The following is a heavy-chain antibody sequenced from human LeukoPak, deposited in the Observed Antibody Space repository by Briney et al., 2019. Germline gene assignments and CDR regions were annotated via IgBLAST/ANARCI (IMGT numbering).Heavy chain of an antibody. Sequence: GGSLRLSCAASGFTVSSNYMSWVRQALGKGLEWVSVIYSGGSTYYADSVKGRFTISRDNSKNTLYLQMNSLRAEDTAVYYCTGSSSWTGDYFDYWGQGTLVTVSS. V-gene: IGHV3-66*01. D-gene: IGHD6-13*01. CDR3: TGSSSWTGDYFDY. J-gene: IGHJ4*02. CDR2: IYSGGST. CDR1: GFTVSSNY.